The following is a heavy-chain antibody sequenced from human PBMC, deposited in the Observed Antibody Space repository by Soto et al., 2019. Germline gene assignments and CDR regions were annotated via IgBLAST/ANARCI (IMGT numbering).Heavy chain of an antibody. CDR2: IKQDGSET. CDR3: AREGNYYDGSGYFGLDV. CDR1: GFTFSSCW. Sequence: GESLKISCAAYGFTFSSCWMSWVRQAPGKGLEWVANIKQDGSETNHVDSVKGRFTISRDNAKNSLYLKMSSLRAEDTAVYFCAREGNYYDGSGYFGLDVWGQGTTVTVSS. V-gene: IGHV3-7*03. D-gene: IGHD3-22*01. J-gene: IGHJ6*02.